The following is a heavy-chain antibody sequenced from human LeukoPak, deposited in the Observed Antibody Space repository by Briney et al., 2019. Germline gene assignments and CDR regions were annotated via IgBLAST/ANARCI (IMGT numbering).Heavy chain of an antibody. V-gene: IGHV4-34*01. D-gene: IGHD2-2*01. Sequence: SETLSLTCAVYGGSFRGYYWSWIRQPPGKGLEWIGEINHSGSTNYNPSLKSRVTISLDTSMKKFSLKLNSVTAADTAVYYCASTERCSTTCPLDYWGPGTLVTVSS. CDR1: GGSFRGYY. CDR2: INHSGST. CDR3: ASTERCSTTCPLDY. J-gene: IGHJ4*02.